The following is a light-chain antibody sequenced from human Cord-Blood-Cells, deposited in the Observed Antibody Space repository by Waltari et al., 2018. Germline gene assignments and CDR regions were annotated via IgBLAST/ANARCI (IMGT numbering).Light chain of an antibody. CDR2: GAS. Sequence: IVLTQSPGTLSLSPGERATLSCRASQSVSSSHLAWYQQKPGQAPRLLIYGASSRATGIPDMFSGSGSGTDFTLTISRLAPEDFAVYYCQQYGSSSLMYTFGQGTKLEIK. CDR3: QQYGSSSLMYT. V-gene: IGKV3-20*01. CDR1: QSVSSSH. J-gene: IGKJ2*01.